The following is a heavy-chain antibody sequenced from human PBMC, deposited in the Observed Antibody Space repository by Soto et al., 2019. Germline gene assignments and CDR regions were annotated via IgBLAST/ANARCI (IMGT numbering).Heavy chain of an antibody. CDR1: GFTFSSYG. J-gene: IGHJ3*02. CDR2: ISYDGSNK. Sequence: GGSLRLSCAASGFTFSSYGMHWVRQAPGKGLEWVAVISYDGSNKYYADSVKGRFTISRDNSKNTLYLQMNSLRAEDTAVYYCAISLADYGGPDAFDIWGQGTMVTVSS. V-gene: IGHV3-30*03. D-gene: IGHD4-17*01. CDR3: AISLADYGGPDAFDI.